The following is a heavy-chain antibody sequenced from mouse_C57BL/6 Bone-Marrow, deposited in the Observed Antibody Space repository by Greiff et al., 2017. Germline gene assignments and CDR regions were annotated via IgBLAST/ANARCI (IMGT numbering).Heavy chain of an antibody. D-gene: IGHD4-1*01. Sequence: VQRVESGPGLVKPSQSLFLTCSITGFPITSGYYWIWIRQSPGKPLEWMGYITHSGETFYNPSLQSPISITRETSKNQFFLQLNSVTTEDTAMYYCAGDRTGTWGFAYWGQGTLVTVSA. J-gene: IGHJ3*01. CDR2: ITHSGET. CDR3: AGDRTGTWGFAY. V-gene: IGHV12-3*01. CDR1: GFPITSGYY.